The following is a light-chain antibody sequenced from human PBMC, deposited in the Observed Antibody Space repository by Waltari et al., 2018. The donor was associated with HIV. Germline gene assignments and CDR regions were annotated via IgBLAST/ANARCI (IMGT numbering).Light chain of an antibody. V-gene: IGLV2-8*01. J-gene: IGLJ2*01. Sequence: QSALTQPPSASGSPGQSVTISCTGTNSDIGNFDYVAWYQQHPGKPPKLIISEVYKRPSGFPNRFSGSNTGNTASRTVSGRQAEDEADYYCSSYATTNDFYVLFGGGTKLTVL. CDR3: SSYATTNDFYVL. CDR1: NSDIGNFDY. CDR2: EVY.